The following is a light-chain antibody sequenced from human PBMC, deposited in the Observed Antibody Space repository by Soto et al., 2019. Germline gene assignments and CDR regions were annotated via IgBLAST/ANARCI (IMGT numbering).Light chain of an antibody. Sequence: DIQMTQSPSSLSASVGDRVTITYRASESISNYLNWYQQKPGKAPKLLIYTASSLQSGVPSRFSGSGSGTDFTLAISSLQPEDFATYYCQQSYRSPYTFGQGTKLEIQ. CDR3: QQSYRSPYT. CDR2: TAS. J-gene: IGKJ2*01. CDR1: ESISNY. V-gene: IGKV1-39*01.